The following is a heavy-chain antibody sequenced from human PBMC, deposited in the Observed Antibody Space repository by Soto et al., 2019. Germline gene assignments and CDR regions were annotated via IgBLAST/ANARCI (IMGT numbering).Heavy chain of an antibody. J-gene: IGHJ4*02. CDR3: ARDTDYDFWSGPGFDY. D-gene: IGHD3-3*01. V-gene: IGHV3-48*01. Sequence: GGSLRLSCAASGFTFTNYWMHWIRQAPGKGLEWVSYISSSSSTIYYADSVKGRFTISRDNAKNSLYLQMNSLRAEDTAVYYCARDTDYDFWSGPGFDYWGQGTLVTVSS. CDR2: ISSSSSTI. CDR1: GFTFTNYW.